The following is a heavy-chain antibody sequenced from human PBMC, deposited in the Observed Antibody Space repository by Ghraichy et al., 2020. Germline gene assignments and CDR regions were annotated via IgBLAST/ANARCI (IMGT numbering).Heavy chain of an antibody. D-gene: IGHD3-16*02. Sequence: GGSLRLSCAASGFTFSSYGMHWVRQAPGKGLEWVAVISYDGSNKYYADSVKGRFTISRDNSKNTLYLQMNSLRAEDTAVYYCAKDVGPQRSPYYDYVWGSYRYLDYWGQGTLVTVSS. V-gene: IGHV3-30*18. CDR1: GFTFSSYG. CDR2: ISYDGSNK. J-gene: IGHJ4*02. CDR3: AKDVGPQRSPYYDYVWGSYRYLDY.